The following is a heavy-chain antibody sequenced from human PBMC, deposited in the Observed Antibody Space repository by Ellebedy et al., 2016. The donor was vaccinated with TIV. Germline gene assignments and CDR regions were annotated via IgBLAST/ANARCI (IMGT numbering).Heavy chain of an antibody. V-gene: IGHV1-18*04. J-gene: IGHJ3*02. Sequence: AASVKVSCKASGYTFTSYGISWVRQAPGQGLEWMGWISPYNGNTNYAQKLQGRVTMTTDTSTSTAYMELRSLRSDDTAVYYCARIPAADTADAFDIWGQGTMVTVSS. CDR2: ISPYNGNT. D-gene: IGHD6-13*01. CDR1: GYTFTSYG. CDR3: ARIPAADTADAFDI.